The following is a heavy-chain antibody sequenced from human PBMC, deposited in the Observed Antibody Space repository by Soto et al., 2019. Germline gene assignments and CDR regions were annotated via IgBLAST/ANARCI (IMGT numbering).Heavy chain of an antibody. CDR2: IYWDDDK. CDR3: AHIVRGLLWFGELSEAAFDI. CDR1: GFSLSTSGVG. V-gene: IGHV2-5*02. J-gene: IGHJ3*02. Sequence: SGPTLVNPTQTLTLTCTFSGFSLSTSGVGVGWIRQPPGKALEWLALIYWDDDKRYSPSLKSRLTITKDTSKNQVVLTMTNMDPVDTATYYCAHIVRGLLWFGELSEAAFDIWGQGTMVTVSS. D-gene: IGHD3-10*01.